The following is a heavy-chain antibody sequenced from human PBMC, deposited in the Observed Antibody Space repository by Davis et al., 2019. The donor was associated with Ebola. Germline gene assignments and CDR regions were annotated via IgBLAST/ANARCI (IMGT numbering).Heavy chain of an antibody. V-gene: IGHV4-4*02. J-gene: IGHJ4*02. CDR1: GGSVSSDKW. CDR3: TSRPIRSVSGGLDS. CDR2: IFYTGKT. D-gene: IGHD3-16*01. Sequence: PSEPLSLTCAVSGGSVSSDKWWTWVRQPPGKGLEWIGEIFYTGKTTYIPSLKSRVTISMDKTKNQFSLRLTSVTAADTAMYYCTSRPIRSVSGGLDSWGQGTLVIVSS.